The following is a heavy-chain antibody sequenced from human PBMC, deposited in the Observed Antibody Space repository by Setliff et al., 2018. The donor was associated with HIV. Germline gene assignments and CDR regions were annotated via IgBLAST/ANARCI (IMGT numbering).Heavy chain of an antibody. CDR1: GYTFTGYY. CDR2: INPKSGGT. Sequence: ASVKVSCKASGYTFTGYYMHWVRQAPGQGLEWMGWINPKSGGTNYAQKFQGRVTMTRDTSISTAYMELSRLRSDDTAVYYCARDQGVWDYGEYGAWGQGTLVTVSS. V-gene: IGHV1-2*02. CDR3: ARDQGVWDYGEYGA. D-gene: IGHD4-17*01. J-gene: IGHJ5*02.